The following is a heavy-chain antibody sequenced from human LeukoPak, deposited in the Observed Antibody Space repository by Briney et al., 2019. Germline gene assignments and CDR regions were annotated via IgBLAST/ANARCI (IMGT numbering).Heavy chain of an antibody. Sequence: SLRLSCAASGFTFDDYAMHWVRQAPGKGLEWVSGISWNSGSIGYADSVKGRFTISRDNAKNSLYLQMNSPRAEDTALYYCAKGAQLVYTARWFDPWGQGTLVTVSS. D-gene: IGHD2-2*02. J-gene: IGHJ5*02. CDR3: AKGAQLVYTARWFDP. CDR1: GFTFDDYA. V-gene: IGHV3-9*01. CDR2: ISWNSGSI.